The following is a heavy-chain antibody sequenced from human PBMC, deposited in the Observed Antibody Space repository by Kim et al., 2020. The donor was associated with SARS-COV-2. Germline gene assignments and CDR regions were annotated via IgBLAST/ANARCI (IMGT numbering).Heavy chain of an antibody. Sequence: GGSLRLSCSGSGFTFSSYAINWVRQTPGAGLEYVSAISRNGGSTYYADSVKGRFTISRDNSKNTLYLQMSRLRAEDTAVYYCVLEKSFDYWGQGTLVTVSS. J-gene: IGHJ4*02. V-gene: IGHV3-64D*06. CDR3: VLEKSFDY. CDR1: GFTFSSYA. CDR2: ISRNGGST.